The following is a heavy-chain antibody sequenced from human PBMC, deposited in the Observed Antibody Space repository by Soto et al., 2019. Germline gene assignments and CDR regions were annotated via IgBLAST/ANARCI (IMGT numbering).Heavy chain of an antibody. Sequence: ASVKGSCKASGYTFTSYAMHWVRQAPGQRLEWMGWINAGNGNTKYSQKFQGRVTITRDTSASTAYMELSSLRSEDTAVYYCARDPCRWLGRTGYYFDCWGQRYLVTVSS. CDR1: GYTFTSYA. D-gene: IGHD5-12*01. J-gene: IGHJ4*02. V-gene: IGHV1-3*01. CDR2: INAGNGNT. CDR3: ARDPCRWLGRTGYYFDC.